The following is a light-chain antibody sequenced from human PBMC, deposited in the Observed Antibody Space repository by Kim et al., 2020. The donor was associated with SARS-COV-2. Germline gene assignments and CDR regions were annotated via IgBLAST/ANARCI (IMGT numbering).Light chain of an antibody. CDR2: YDS. CDR1: SIGSKS. V-gene: IGLV3-21*04. Sequence: PGKTARLSCGGNSIGSKSVHWYQQNSGQAPVLVISYDSDRPAGIPERFSGSNSGNTATLIISRVEAGDEADYYCQVWDSSSDHRVVFGGGTKLTVL. J-gene: IGLJ2*01. CDR3: QVWDSSSDHRVV.